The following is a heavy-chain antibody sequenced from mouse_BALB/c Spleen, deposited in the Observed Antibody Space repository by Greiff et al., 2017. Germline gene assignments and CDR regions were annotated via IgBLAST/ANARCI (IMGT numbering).Heavy chain of an antibody. V-gene: IGHV5-6-5*01. J-gene: IGHJ4*01. CDR3: AKLLAMDY. Sequence: EVKLMESGGGLVKPGGSLKLSCAASGFTFSSYAMSWVRQTPEKRLEWVASISSGGSTYYPDSVKGRFTISRDNARNILYLQMSSLRSEDTAMYYCAKLLAMDYWGQGTSVTVSS. CDR2: ISSGGST. D-gene: IGHD1-1*01. CDR1: GFTFSSYA.